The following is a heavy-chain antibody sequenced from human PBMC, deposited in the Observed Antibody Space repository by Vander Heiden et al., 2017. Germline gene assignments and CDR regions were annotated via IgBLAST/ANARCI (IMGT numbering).Heavy chain of an antibody. J-gene: IGHJ6*02. V-gene: IGHV4-59*01. CDR1: GGSISSYY. CDR2: IYYSGST. CDR3: ARESYYYYGMDV. Sequence: QVQLQESGPGLVKPSETLSLTCTDSGGSISSYYWSWIRQPPGKGLEWIGYIYYSGSTNYNPSIKSRVTISVDTSKNQFSLKLSSVTAADTAVYYCARESYYYYGMDVWGQGTTVTVSS.